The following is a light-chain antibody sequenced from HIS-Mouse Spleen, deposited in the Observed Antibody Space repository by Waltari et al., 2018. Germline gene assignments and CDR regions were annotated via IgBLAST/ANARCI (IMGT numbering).Light chain of an antibody. CDR2: GAS. CDR1: QSVSSN. CDR3: QQYNNWPPYP. J-gene: IGKJ2*01. Sequence: EIVMTQSPATLSVSPGETATLSCRTSQSVSSNLACYQQKPGQAPWLLIYGASTMATGIPARFSGSGSGTEFTLTISSMQSEDFAVYYCQQYNNWPPYPFGQGTKLEIK. V-gene: IGKV3-15*01.